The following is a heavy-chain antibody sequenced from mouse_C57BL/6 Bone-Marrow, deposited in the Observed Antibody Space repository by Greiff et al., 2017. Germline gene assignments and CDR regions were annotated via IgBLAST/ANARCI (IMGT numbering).Heavy chain of an antibody. CDR2: IYPGDGDT. J-gene: IGHJ1*03. CDR3: ARWDYYGSSPWYFDV. Sequence: VQLQQSGAELVKPGASVKISCKASGYAFSSYWMNWVKQRPGKGLEWIGQIYPGDGDTNYNGKFKGKATLTADKSSSTAYMQLSSLTSEDSAVYFCARWDYYGSSPWYFDVWGTGTTVTVSS. D-gene: IGHD1-1*01. V-gene: IGHV1-80*01. CDR1: GYAFSSYW.